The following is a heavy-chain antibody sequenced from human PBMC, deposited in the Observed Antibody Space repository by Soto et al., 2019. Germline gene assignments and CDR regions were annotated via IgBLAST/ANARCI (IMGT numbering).Heavy chain of an antibody. D-gene: IGHD3-16*01. CDR1: GFTFRSYV. V-gene: IGHV3-33*05. CDR3: SRWGTTGGLDV. J-gene: IGHJ4*02. CDR2: TSYDGSNN. Sequence: QVQLVESGGGVVQPGTSLRLSCVGSGFTFRSYVIHWVRQAPGKGLEWVALTSYDGSNNFYVDSVKGRFTNSRHNSRNTVELQMDSLRFAVTVLYSCSRWGTTGGLDVGGQGTLVSVSS.